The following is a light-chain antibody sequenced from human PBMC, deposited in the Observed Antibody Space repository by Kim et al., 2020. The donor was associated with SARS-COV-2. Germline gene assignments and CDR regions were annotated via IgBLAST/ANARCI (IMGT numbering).Light chain of an antibody. V-gene: IGKV3-11*01. CDR3: QHRSDLWT. Sequence: SLSPVDSATLSCRASQSVSSYLAWYQQKPGQAPRLLIYDASNRATGIPARFSGSGSGTDFTLTINSLEPEDFGVYYCQHRSDLWTFGQGTKVDIK. CDR1: QSVSSY. J-gene: IGKJ1*01. CDR2: DAS.